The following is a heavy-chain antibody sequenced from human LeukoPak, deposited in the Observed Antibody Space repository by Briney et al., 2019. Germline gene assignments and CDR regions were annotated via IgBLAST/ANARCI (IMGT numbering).Heavy chain of an antibody. D-gene: IGHD3-22*01. CDR1: GGSISSSGSF. CDR3: ARDHSSGYYPDY. V-gene: IGHV4-39*07. Sequence: TSETLSLTCAVSGGSISSSGSFWGWIRQPPGKGLECIGSIYYSGSTYYNPSLKSRVTISVGTSKNEFSLKLSSVTAADTAVYYCARDHSSGYYPDYWGQGTLVTVSS. CDR2: IYYSGST. J-gene: IGHJ4*02.